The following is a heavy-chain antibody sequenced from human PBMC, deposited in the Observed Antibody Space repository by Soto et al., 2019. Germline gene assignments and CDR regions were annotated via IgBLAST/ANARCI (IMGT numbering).Heavy chain of an antibody. V-gene: IGHV3-30*18. CDR2: ISYDGSNK. D-gene: IGHD3-22*01. Sequence: QVQLVESGGGVVQPGRSLRLSCAASGFTFSSYGMYWVGQAPGKGLEWVAVISYDGSNKYYADSVKGRFTISRDISKKTLCLQMNSLRVEDTAVYYCAKEENYYDTTPWGIDYWGQGTLVSVSS. CDR3: AKEENYYDTTPWGIDY. CDR1: GFTFSSYG. J-gene: IGHJ4*02.